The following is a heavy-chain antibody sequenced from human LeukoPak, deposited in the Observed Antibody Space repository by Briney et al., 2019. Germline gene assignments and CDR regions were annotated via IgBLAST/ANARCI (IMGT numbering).Heavy chain of an antibody. J-gene: IGHJ4*02. D-gene: IGHD6-13*01. Sequence: SVKVSCKASGGTFSSYGISWVLQAPGQGLEWMGRVIPIFGTANYAQKFQGRVTITTDESTSTAYMELSSLRSEDTAVYYCASLSGYSSSWSDFDYWGQGTLVTVSS. V-gene: IGHV1-69*05. CDR2: VIPIFGTA. CDR1: GGTFSSYG. CDR3: ASLSGYSSSWSDFDY.